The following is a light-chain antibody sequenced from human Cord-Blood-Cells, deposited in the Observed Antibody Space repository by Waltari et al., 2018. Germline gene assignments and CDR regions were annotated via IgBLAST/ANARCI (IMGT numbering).Light chain of an antibody. CDR3: CSYAGSYTF. Sequence: QSALTQPHSVSGSPGQSVTISCTGTSSDVGGSHYVSGYQQHPGNAPKLMIYDVSKRPSGVPDRFSGSKSGNTASLTISGLQAEDEADYYCCSYAGSYTFFGTGTKVTVL. V-gene: IGLV2-11*01. CDR1: SSDVGGSHY. J-gene: IGLJ1*01. CDR2: DVS.